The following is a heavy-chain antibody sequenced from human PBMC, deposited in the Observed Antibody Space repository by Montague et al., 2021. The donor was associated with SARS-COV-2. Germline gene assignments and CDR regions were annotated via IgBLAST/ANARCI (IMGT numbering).Heavy chain of an antibody. J-gene: IGHJ6*02. CDR2: IYYSGST. CDR1: GGSISSSSYY. CDR3: AREVVFLRCKGGMDV. Sequence: SETLSLTCTVSGGSISSSSYYWGWIRQPPGKGLEWIGSIYYSGSTYYNPSLKSRVTISVDTSRDQFSLKLSSVTAADTAVYYCAREVVFLRCKGGMDVWGQGTTVTVSS. V-gene: IGHV4-39*07. D-gene: IGHD2-15*01.